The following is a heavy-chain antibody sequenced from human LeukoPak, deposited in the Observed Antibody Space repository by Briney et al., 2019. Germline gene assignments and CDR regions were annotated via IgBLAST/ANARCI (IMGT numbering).Heavy chain of an antibody. V-gene: IGHV3-23*01. D-gene: IGHD6-19*01. Sequence: PGGSLRLSCAASGFTFSSYGMSWVRQAPGKGLEWVSAISGSGGSTYYADSVKGRFTISRDNSKNTLYLQMNSLRAEDTAVYYCAKLLAVAGRNGRNPSIDYWGQGTLVTVSS. CDR2: ISGSGGST. CDR1: GFTFSSYG. J-gene: IGHJ4*02. CDR3: AKLLAVAGRNGRNPSIDY.